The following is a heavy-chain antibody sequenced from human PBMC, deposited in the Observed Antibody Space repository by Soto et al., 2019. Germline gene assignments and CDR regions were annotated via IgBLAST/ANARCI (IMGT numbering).Heavy chain of an antibody. V-gene: IGHV1-46*01. Sequence: GASVKVSCKTPGYIFTAYSMHWVRQAPGQGLEWMGVVNPSGGSAHYAQSFEGRVTLTRDTSTSTFYMELSSLRSEDTAVYYCAREENCRGGTCYSEYFHHWGQGTLVTVSS. CDR3: AREENCRGGTCYSEYFHH. J-gene: IGHJ1*01. CDR2: VNPSGGSA. D-gene: IGHD2-15*01. CDR1: GYIFTAYS.